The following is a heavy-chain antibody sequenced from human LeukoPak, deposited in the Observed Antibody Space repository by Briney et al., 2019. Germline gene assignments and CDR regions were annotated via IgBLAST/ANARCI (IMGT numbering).Heavy chain of an antibody. J-gene: IGHJ5*02. Sequence: ASVKVSCKASGYTFTGYYMHWVRQAPGQGLEWMGWINPNSGGTNYAQKFQGRVTMTRDTSISTAYMELSRLRSDDTAVYYCARVHDYGDPNWFDPWGQGTLVTVSS. V-gene: IGHV1-2*02. D-gene: IGHD4-17*01. CDR2: INPNSGGT. CDR1: GYTFTGYY. CDR3: ARVHDYGDPNWFDP.